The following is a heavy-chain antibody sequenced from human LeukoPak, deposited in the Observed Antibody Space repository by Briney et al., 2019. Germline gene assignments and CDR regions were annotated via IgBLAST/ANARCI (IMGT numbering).Heavy chain of an antibody. D-gene: IGHD4-17*01. CDR1: GGSISSYY. V-gene: IGHV4-59*01. CDR2: IYYSGST. J-gene: IGHJ4*02. CDR3: ARLVSTTAYYFDY. Sequence: PSETLSLTCTVSGGSISSYYWSWIRQPPGKGLEWIGYIYYSGSTNYNPSLKSRATISVDTSKNQFSLKLSSVTAADTAVYYCARLVSTTAYYFDYWGQGTLVTVSS.